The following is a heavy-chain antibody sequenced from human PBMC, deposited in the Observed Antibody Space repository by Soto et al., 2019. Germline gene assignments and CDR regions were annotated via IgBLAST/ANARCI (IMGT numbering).Heavy chain of an antibody. CDR3: AHRPSYCSGGSCYSGFDY. D-gene: IGHD2-15*01. V-gene: IGHV2-5*02. CDR2: IYWDDDK. Sequence: QITLKESGPTLVKPTQTLTLTCTFSGFSLSTSGVGVGWIRQPPGKALEWLALIYWDDDKRYSPSLKSRLTITKDSSKNQVVLTTTTMDPVDPAPYYCAHRPSYCSGGSCYSGFDYWGQGTLVTVSS. J-gene: IGHJ4*02. CDR1: GFSLSTSGVG.